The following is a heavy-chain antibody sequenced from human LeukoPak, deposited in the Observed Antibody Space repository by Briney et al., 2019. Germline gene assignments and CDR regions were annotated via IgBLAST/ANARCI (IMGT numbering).Heavy chain of an antibody. CDR1: GGPISPFY. CDR3: ARGPLMVRGPFDY. V-gene: IGHV4-59*01. Sequence: SEPLSLPCTVSGGPISPFYWSWIRQPPGKGLEWIGFIYYSGSTNQNPSLRSRVTISVDTSKNQFSLKLNSVTAADTAVYYCARGPLMVRGPFDYWGQGTLVTVSS. J-gene: IGHJ4*02. D-gene: IGHD3-10*01. CDR2: IYYSGST.